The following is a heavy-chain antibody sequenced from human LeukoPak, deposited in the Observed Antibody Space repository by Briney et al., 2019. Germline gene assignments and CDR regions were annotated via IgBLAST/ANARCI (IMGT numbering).Heavy chain of an antibody. CDR1: GGSFSGYY. CDR3: ARDLADTVRGVIRLYYFDY. CDR2: IYTSGST. Sequence: PSETLSLTCAVYGGSFSGYYWSWIRQPPGKGLEWIGRIYTSGSTNYNPSLKSRVTMSVDTSKNQFSLKLSSVTAADTAVYYCARDLADTVRGVIRLYYFDYWGQGTLVTVSS. D-gene: IGHD3-10*01. V-gene: IGHV4-4*07. J-gene: IGHJ4*02.